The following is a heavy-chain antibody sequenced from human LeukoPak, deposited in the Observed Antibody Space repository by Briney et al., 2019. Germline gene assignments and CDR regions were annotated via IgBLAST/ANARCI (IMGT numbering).Heavy chain of an antibody. D-gene: IGHD2-15*01. J-gene: IGHJ4*02. CDR3: ARRYCSGGSCRGYGDYYFDY. CDR1: GGSFSGYY. V-gene: IGHV4-34*01. CDR2: INHSGST. Sequence: SETLSLTCAVYGGSFSGYYWSWIRQPPGKGLEWIGEINHSGSTNYNPSLKSRVTISVDTSKNQFSLKLSSVTAADTAVYYCARRYCSGGSCRGYGDYYFDYWGQGTLVTVSS.